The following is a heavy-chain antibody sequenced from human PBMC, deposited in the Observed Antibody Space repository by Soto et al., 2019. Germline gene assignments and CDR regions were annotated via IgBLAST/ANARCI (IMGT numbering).Heavy chain of an antibody. D-gene: IGHD6-19*01. CDR2: IYQTGTT. V-gene: IGHV4-4*02. Sequence: QVQLQESGPGLVKPSGTLSLTCGVSRGSVSSNNWWPWVRQPPGEGLEWIGEIYQTGTTNYNPSLQSRVTISLDKSNNHFSLKLNSVTAADTAVYYCARIIALSGTAGAPGDWGQGTLVIVSS. CDR3: ARIIALSGTAGAPGD. J-gene: IGHJ4*02. CDR1: RGSVSSNNW.